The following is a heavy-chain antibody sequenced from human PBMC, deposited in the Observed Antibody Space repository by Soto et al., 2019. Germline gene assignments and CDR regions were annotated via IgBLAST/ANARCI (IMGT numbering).Heavy chain of an antibody. CDR1: GASTVSHYH. D-gene: IGHD1-26*01. J-gene: IGHJ4*02. V-gene: IGHV4-31*02. CDR2: IFNSGTT. CDR3: ALALGPTTGLDY. Sequence: LSLTCSVSGASTVSHYHWTWIRQRPGKGLEWMGYIFNSGTTFYNPSLTSRLSISMDTSGNHFSLELRSVTAADTAVYYCALALGPTTGLDYWGQGTLVTVSS.